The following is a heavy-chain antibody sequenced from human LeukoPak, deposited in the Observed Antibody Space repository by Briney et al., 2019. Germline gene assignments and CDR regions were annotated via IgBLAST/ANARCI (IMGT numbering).Heavy chain of an antibody. CDR1: GFTFSDYY. V-gene: IGHV3-7*01. CDR3: ARAVVSSLPHYYYYYMDV. D-gene: IGHD6-6*01. Sequence: GGSLRLSCAASGFTFSDYYMSWIRQAPGKGLEWVANIKQDGSEKYYVDSVKGRFTISRDNAKNSLYLQMNSLRAEDTAVYYCARAVVSSLPHYYYYYMDVWGKGTTVTVSS. J-gene: IGHJ6*03. CDR2: IKQDGSEK.